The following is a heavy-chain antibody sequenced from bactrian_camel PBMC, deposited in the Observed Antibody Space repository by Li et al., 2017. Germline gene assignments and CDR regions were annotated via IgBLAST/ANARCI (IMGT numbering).Heavy chain of an antibody. CDR3: ATYLVEY. D-gene: IGHD1*01. CDR1: GFTCRNHA. J-gene: IGHJ4*01. CDR2: TKNGGGTT. Sequence: HVQLVESGGGSVQPGKSLRLSCAASGFTCRNHAMGWVRQAPGKGLEWVSSTKNGGGTTYYADSAKGRFTISRDNAKNTLHLQMNNLKSEDTARNYGATYLVEYWGQGTQVTVS. V-gene: IGHV3S39*01.